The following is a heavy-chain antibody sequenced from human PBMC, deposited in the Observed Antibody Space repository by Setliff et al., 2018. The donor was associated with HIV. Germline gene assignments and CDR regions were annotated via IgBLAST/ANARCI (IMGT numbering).Heavy chain of an antibody. J-gene: IGHJ3*02. Sequence: SDTLSLTCAVYGGSFMGYYWNWIRQPPGKGLEWIGEINHSGNTNSNPSLKSRVTISVDPSKGQFSLRLNSVTAADTATYYCARGPESVAPRMCAFDIWGQGTMVTVSS. D-gene: IGHD6-6*01. CDR3: ARGPESVAPRMCAFDI. CDR2: INHSGNT. CDR1: GGSFMGYY. V-gene: IGHV4-34*01.